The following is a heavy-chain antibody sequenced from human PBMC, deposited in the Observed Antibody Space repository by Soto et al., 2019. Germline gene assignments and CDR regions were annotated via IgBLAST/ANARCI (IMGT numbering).Heavy chain of an antibody. D-gene: IGHD6-19*01. J-gene: IGHJ3*02. CDR1: GGSNSGDP. CDR3: ARDRLPGIAVAGVTTDAFDI. V-gene: IGHV1-69*13. Sequence: SPVKVSCKASGGSNSGDPISWLRPAPGQGLEWMGGIIPIFGTANYAQKFQGRVTITADESTSTAYMELSSLRSEDTAVYYCARDRLPGIAVAGVTTDAFDIWGQGTMVTVPS. CDR2: IIPIFGTA.